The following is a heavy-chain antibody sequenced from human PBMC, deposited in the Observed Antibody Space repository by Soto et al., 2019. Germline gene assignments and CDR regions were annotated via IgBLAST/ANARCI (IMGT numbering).Heavy chain of an antibody. D-gene: IGHD6-13*01. CDR2: FDPEDGET. J-gene: IGHJ6*02. V-gene: IGHV1-24*01. CDR1: GYTLTELS. Sequence: ASVKVSCKVSGYTLTELSMHWVRQAPGKGLEWMGGFDPEDGETIYAQKFQGRVTMTEDTSTDTAYMELSSLRSEDTAVYYCATVGYLQQLVRRSYYYGMDVWGQGTTVTVSS. CDR3: ATVGYLQQLVRRSYYYGMDV.